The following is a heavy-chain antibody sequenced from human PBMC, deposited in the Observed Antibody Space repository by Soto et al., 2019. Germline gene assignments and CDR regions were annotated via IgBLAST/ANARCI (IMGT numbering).Heavy chain of an antibody. D-gene: IGHD2-15*01. J-gene: IGHJ6*02. CDR2: IRNKVNSYAT. Sequence: GGSLRLSCAASGFTFSGSAMHWVRQASGKGLEWVGRIRNKVNSYATAYAASVKGRFTISRDDSKNTAYLQMNSLKTEDTAVYYCTPNVVAFMDVWGQGTTVTVSS. CDR3: TPNVVAFMDV. V-gene: IGHV3-73*01. CDR1: GFTFSGSA.